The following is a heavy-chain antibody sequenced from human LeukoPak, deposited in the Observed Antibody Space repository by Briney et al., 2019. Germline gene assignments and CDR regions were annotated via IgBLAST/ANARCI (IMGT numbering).Heavy chain of an antibody. CDR3: ARDEVESGLLH. V-gene: IGHV3-11*06. CDR2: ISSSSSYT. J-gene: IGHJ4*02. CDR1: GFTFSDYY. D-gene: IGHD3-3*01. Sequence: KPGGSLRLSCAASGFTFSDYYMSWIRQAPGKGLEWVSYISSSSSYTNYADSVKGRFTISRDNAKNSLYLQMNSLRAEDTAVYYCARDEVESGLLHWGQGTLVTVSS.